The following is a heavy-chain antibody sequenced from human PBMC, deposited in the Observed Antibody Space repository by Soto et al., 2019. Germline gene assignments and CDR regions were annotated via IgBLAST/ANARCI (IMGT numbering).Heavy chain of an antibody. CDR1: GGSIXXGGYY. J-gene: IGHJ5*02. V-gene: IGHV4-31*01. CDR2: IYYSGST. CDR3: XXSVFP. Sequence: QVQLQESGPGLVKPSQTLSLTCTVSGGSIXXGGYYWNWIRQHPGKGLEWIGYIYYSGSTYYNPXXXXXXXXXXXXXXXXXXXXXXXXXXXXXXXXXXXXSVFPWGQGTLVTVSS.